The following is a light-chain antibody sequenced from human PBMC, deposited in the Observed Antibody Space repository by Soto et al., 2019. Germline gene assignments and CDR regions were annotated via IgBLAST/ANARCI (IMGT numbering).Light chain of an antibody. CDR2: EVT. J-gene: IGLJ3*02. CDR3: CSYAGSYSSL. V-gene: IGLV2-14*01. CDR1: SSDVGAYNY. Sequence: QSALTQPASVSGSPGQSITISCTGTSSDVGAYNYVSWYQHRPGKAPQLMISEVTKRPSGVSDRFSGSKSGNTASLTISGLQAEDEADYYCCSYAGSYSSLFGGGTKLTVL.